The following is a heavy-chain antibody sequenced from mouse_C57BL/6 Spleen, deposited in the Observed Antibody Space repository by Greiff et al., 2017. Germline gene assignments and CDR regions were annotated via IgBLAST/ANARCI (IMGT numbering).Heavy chain of an antibody. CDR2: ISSGSSTI. Sequence: EVQVVESGGGLVKPGGSLKLSCAASGFTFSDYGMHWVRQAPEKGLEWVAYISSGSSTIYYADTVKGRFTISRDNAKNTLFLQMTSLRSEDTAMYYCASRPGSSYRYFDVWGTGTTVTVSS. J-gene: IGHJ1*03. V-gene: IGHV5-17*01. CDR3: ASRPGSSYRYFDV. D-gene: IGHD1-1*01. CDR1: GFTFSDYG.